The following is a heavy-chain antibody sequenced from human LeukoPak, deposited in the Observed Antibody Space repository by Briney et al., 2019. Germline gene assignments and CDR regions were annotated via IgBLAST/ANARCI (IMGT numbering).Heavy chain of an antibody. CDR2: ISYDGSNK. V-gene: IGHV3-30-3*01. Sequence: GGSLRLSCAASGFTFSSYAMHWVRQAPGKGLEWVAVISYDGSNKYYADSVKGRFTISRDNSKNTLYLQMNSLRAEDTAVYYCARDAIGARSETFDYWGQGTRVTVSS. D-gene: IGHD3-10*01. CDR1: GFTFSSYA. CDR3: ARDAIGARSETFDY. J-gene: IGHJ4*02.